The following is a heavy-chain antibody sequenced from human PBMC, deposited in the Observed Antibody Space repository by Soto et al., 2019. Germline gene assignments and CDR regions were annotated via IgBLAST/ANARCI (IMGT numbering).Heavy chain of an antibody. CDR3: AKTGGRAAVPMCSYYYYSMDV. D-gene: IGHD6-13*01. Sequence: EVQLVESGGGLVKPGGSLRLSCAASGFTFSSYSMNWVRQAPGKGLEWVSSISSSSSYIYYADSVKGRFTISRDNAKNALYLQMNSLRGEDTAVYYCAKTGGRAAVPMCSYYYYSMDVWGKGTTVTVFS. V-gene: IGHV3-21*01. CDR1: GFTFSSYS. J-gene: IGHJ6*03. CDR2: ISSSSSYI.